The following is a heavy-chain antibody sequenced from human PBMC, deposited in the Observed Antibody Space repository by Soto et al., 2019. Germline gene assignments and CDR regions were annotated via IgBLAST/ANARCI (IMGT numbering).Heavy chain of an antibody. CDR2: ISGSGGIT. J-gene: IGHJ4*02. V-gene: IGHV3-23*01. CDR1: GFTFSSYA. Sequence: GGSLRLSCGASGFTFSSYAMSWVRQAPGKGLDWVSVISGSGGITYSADSAKGRFTISRDNSKNILYLQMNSLRAEDTAVYYCAKGPSTSYADYWGLGTLVTVSS. D-gene: IGHD3-10*01. CDR3: AKGPSTSYADY.